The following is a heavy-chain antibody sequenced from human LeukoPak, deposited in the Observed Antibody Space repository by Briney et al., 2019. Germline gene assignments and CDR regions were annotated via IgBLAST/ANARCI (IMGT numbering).Heavy chain of an antibody. Sequence: SETLSLTCTVSGGSVSSYYWSWIRQPPGKGLEWIGYIYYSGSTNYNPSLKSRVTISVDTSKNQFSLKLSSVTAADTAVYYCARATWELPTFDYWGQGTLVTVSS. CDR1: GGSVSSYY. V-gene: IGHV4-59*02. CDR2: IYYSGST. J-gene: IGHJ4*02. CDR3: ARATWELPTFDY. D-gene: IGHD1-26*01.